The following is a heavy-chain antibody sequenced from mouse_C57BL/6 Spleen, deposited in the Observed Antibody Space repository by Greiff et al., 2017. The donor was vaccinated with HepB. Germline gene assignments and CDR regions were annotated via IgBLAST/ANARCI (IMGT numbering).Heavy chain of an antibody. V-gene: IGHV1-82*01. CDR1: GYAFSSSW. CDR2: IYPGDGDT. J-gene: IGHJ4*01. CDR3: ARFYYGSSYAMDY. Sequence: VQLQQSGPELVKPGASVKISCKASGYAFSSSWMNWVKQRPGKGLEWIGRIYPGDGDTNYNWKFKGKATLTADKSSSTAYMQLSSLTSEDSAVYFCARFYYGSSYAMDYWGQGTSVTVSS. D-gene: IGHD1-1*01.